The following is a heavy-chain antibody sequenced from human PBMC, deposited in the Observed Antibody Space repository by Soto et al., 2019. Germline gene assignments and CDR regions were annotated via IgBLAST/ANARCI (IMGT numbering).Heavy chain of an antibody. CDR3: TRELDGYNYDLLDY. J-gene: IGHJ4*02. D-gene: IGHD5-12*01. CDR1: GFTFGDYA. CDR2: IRSKAYGGTT. Sequence: PGGSLRLSCTASGFTFGDYAMSWFRQAPGKGLEWVGFIRSKAYGGTTEYAASVKGRFTISRDDSKSIAYLQMNSLKTEDTAVYYCTRELDGYNYDLLDYWGQGTLVTVSS. V-gene: IGHV3-49*03.